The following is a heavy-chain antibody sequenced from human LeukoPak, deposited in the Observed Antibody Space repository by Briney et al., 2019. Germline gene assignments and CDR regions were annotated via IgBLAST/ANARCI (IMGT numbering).Heavy chain of an antibody. D-gene: IGHD3-9*01. CDR2: ISGSGGST. Sequence: GGTLRLSCAASGFTFSSYGMTWVRQAPGKGLEWVSVISGSGGSTNYADSVKGRFTISRDNSKNTLYLEMNSLRAEDTAVYYCARGYYDILTGYYNDAFDIWGQGTMVTVSS. V-gene: IGHV3-23*01. J-gene: IGHJ3*02. CDR1: GFTFSSYG. CDR3: ARGYYDILTGYYNDAFDI.